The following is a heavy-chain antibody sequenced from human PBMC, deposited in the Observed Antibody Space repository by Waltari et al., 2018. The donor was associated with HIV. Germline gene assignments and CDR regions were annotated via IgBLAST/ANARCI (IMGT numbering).Heavy chain of an antibody. V-gene: IGHV4-59*08. D-gene: IGHD3-10*01. CDR3: ARGAYYGSGSYYNFYYYYGMDV. Sequence: QVQLQESGPGLVKPSETLSLTCTVSGGSISSYYWSWIRQPPGKGLEWIGYIYYSGSTNYNPSLKSRVTISVDTSKNQFSLKRSSVTAADTAVYYCARGAYYGSGSYYNFYYYYGMDVWGQGTTVTVSS. CDR1: GGSISSYY. J-gene: IGHJ6*02. CDR2: IYYSGST.